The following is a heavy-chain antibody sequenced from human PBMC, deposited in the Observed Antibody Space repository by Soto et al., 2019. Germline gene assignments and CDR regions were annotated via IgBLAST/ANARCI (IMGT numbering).Heavy chain of an antibody. CDR3: ARAGGLVVVPAAGAFDP. CDR2: IYYSGST. CDR1: GGSISSYY. V-gene: IGHV4-59*01. J-gene: IGHJ5*02. Sequence: SETLSLTCTVSGGSISSYYWSWIRQPPGKGLEWIGYIYYSGSTNYNPSLKSRVTISVDTSKNQFSLKLSSVTAADTAVYYCARAGGLVVVPAAGAFDPWGQGTLVTVSS. D-gene: IGHD2-2*01.